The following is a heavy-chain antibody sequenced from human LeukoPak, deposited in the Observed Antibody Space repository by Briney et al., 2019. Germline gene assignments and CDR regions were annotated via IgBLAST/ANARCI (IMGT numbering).Heavy chain of an antibody. CDR1: GGSISRTDYY. CDR3: AIQVGGSSRVDY. V-gene: IGHV4-39*01. D-gene: IGHD2-15*01. J-gene: IGHJ4*02. Sequence: PSETLSLTCIVSGGSISRTDYYWAWIRQPPGMGLEWIGNIYYSGSVYYSPSLRNRATISIDTSKNQFSLTLSPVTAADTAVYSCAIQVGGSSRVDYWGQGTLVTVSS. CDR2: IYYSGSV.